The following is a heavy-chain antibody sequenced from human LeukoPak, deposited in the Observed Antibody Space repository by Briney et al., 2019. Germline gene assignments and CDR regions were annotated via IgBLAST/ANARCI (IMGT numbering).Heavy chain of an antibody. D-gene: IGHD2-2*01. V-gene: IGHV3-23*01. Sequence: GGSLRLSCAASGFTFSNYVMSWVRQAPGKGLEWISSINTSGGSPYYVASVKGRFTISRDNSKNTLHLQMNSLRAGDTAVYYCAKADTSWLSLDYWGQGALVTVSS. CDR3: AKADTSWLSLDY. CDR2: INTSGGSP. J-gene: IGHJ4*02. CDR1: GFTFSNYV.